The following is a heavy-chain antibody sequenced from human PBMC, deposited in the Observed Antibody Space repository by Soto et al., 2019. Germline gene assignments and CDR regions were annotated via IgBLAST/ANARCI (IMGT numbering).Heavy chain of an antibody. CDR3: ARVNAAANFDY. D-gene: IGHD6-13*01. CDR2: INHSGSS. Sequence: QVQLQQWGAGLLKPSETLSLTCAVYGGSFSGYYWSWIRQPPGKGLEWIGEINHSGSSHYTPSVKSRVTISVDTSKNQFSLRLRSVTAADTGLYYCARVNAAANFDYWGQGTLVTVSS. CDR1: GGSFSGYY. V-gene: IGHV4-34*01. J-gene: IGHJ4*02.